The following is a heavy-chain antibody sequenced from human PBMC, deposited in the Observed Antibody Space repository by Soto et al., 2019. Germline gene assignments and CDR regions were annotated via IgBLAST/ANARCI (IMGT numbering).Heavy chain of an antibody. CDR1: GGSISSGDYY. D-gene: IGHD3-10*01. Sequence: QVQLQESGPGLVKPSQTLSLTCTVSGGSISSGDYYWSWIRQPPGKGLEWIGYIYYSGSTYYNPSLKSRVTISVVTSKNQFSRKLSFVTAADTAVYYCAYGSGSQPFDYWGQGTLVTVSS. J-gene: IGHJ4*02. CDR2: IYYSGST. CDR3: AYGSGSQPFDY. V-gene: IGHV4-30-4*01.